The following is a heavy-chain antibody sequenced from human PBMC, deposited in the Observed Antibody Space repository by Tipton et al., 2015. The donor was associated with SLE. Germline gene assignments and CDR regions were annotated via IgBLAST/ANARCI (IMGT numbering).Heavy chain of an antibody. J-gene: IGHJ3*02. CDR1: GGSISSHY. Sequence: TLSLTCTVSGGSISSHYWSWIRQPPGKGLEWIGYTYYSGSTNYNPSLKSRVTISVDTSKNQFSLKLGSVTAADTAVYYCARDSYDSSGYYPDAFDIWGQGTMVTVSS. CDR3: ARDSYDSSGYYPDAFDI. V-gene: IGHV4-59*11. CDR2: TYYSGST. D-gene: IGHD3-22*01.